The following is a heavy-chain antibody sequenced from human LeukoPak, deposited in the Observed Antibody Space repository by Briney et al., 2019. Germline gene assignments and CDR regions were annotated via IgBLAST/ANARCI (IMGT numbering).Heavy chain of an antibody. CDR1: GGSMNSYS. CDR3: VKSNSRYQPWTLDI. J-gene: IGHJ3*02. Sequence: SETLSLTCTVSGGSMNSYSWSWIRQPPGKGLEWIANIYYSGSTNYNPSLKSRVTISIDTSKNQVSLKLSSVTAADTAVYYCVKSNSRYQPWTLDIWGRGTMVTVSS. CDR2: IYYSGST. V-gene: IGHV4-59*01. D-gene: IGHD2-2*01.